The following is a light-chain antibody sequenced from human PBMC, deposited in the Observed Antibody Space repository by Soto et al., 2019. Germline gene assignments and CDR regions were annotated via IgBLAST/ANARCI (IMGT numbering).Light chain of an antibody. CDR1: QGLNSN. V-gene: IGKV1D-13*01. J-gene: IGKJ3*01. CDR2: AAS. CDR3: QQSSNYFT. Sequence: AIQLTQSPSSLSASVGDRVTITCRASQGLNSNLAWYQQKPGKAPKLLMYAASTLQKGVPSRFSGNGSGTAFTLTISSLQPEDFATYYCQQSSNYFTFGPGTKVDI.